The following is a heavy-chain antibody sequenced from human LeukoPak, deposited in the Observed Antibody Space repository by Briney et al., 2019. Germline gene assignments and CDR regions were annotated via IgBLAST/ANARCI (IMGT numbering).Heavy chain of an antibody. CDR1: GFTFSSNG. V-gene: IGHV3-30*18. D-gene: IGHD3-22*01. Sequence: GRSLRLSCAASGFTFSSNGMHWGRQAPGKGLEWVAIISYDGSNKYYADSVKGRFTISRDNSKNTLYLQMNSLRAEDTAVYYWAKDPNTMIRGHQGEGFYIWGQGTLVSFSS. J-gene: IGHJ3*02. CDR2: ISYDGSNK. CDR3: AKDPNTMIRGHQGEGFYI.